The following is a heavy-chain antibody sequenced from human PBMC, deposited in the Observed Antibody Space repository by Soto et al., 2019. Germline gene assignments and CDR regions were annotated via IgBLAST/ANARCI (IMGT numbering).Heavy chain of an antibody. Sequence: GGSLRLSCAASGFTFSSYAMSWVRQAQGKGLEWASAISGSGGSTYYADSVQGRFTISRDNSKNTLYLQMISLRPEDTSVYFCAKENGYSSSWFEFDYWGQGTLVTVSS. CDR3: AKENGYSSSWFEFDY. D-gene: IGHD6-13*01. J-gene: IGHJ4*02. CDR1: GFTFSSYA. V-gene: IGHV3-23*01. CDR2: ISGSGGST.